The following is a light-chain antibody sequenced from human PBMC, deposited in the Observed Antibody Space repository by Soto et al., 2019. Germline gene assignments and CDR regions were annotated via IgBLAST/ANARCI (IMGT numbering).Light chain of an antibody. CDR1: QSVSSD. CDR2: GTS. CDR3: QQYGTSPLT. V-gene: IGKV3-20*01. J-gene: IGKJ4*01. Sequence: EIVMTQSPATLSVSPGERATLSCRASQSVSSDLAWYQQKPGQAPRLLIHGTSTRAPGIPDRFSGSGSGTDFTLTISRLEPEDFAMYYCQQYGTSPLTFGGGTKVEVK.